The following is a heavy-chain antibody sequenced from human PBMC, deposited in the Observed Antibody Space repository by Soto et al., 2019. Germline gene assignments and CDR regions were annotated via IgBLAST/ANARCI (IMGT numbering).Heavy chain of an antibody. CDR2: INHSGST. D-gene: IGHD5-18*01. J-gene: IGHJ4*02. Sequence: PSETLSLTCAVYGGSFSGYYWSWIRQPPGKGLEWIGEINHSGSTNYNPSLKSRVTISVDTSKNQFSLKLSSVTAADTAVYYCARGTGGYSYGTIDYWGQGTLVTVSS. CDR1: GGSFSGYY. V-gene: IGHV4-34*01. CDR3: ARGTGGYSYGTIDY.